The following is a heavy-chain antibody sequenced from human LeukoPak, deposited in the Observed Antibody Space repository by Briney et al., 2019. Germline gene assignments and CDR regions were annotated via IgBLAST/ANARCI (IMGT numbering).Heavy chain of an antibody. V-gene: IGHV3-30-3*01. D-gene: IGHD6-19*01. J-gene: IGHJ6*04. CDR2: ISYDGSNK. CDR1: GFTFSSYA. CDR3: ARYSSGWYSRLDV. Sequence: PGGSLRLSCAASGFTFSSYAMHWVRQAPGKGLEWVAVISYDGSNKYYADSVKGRFTISRDNSKNTLYLQMNSLRAEDTAVYYCARYSSGWYSRLDVWGKGTTVTVSS.